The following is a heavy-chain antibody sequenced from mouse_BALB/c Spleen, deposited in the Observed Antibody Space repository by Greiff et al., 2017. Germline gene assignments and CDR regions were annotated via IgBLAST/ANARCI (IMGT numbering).Heavy chain of an antibody. CDR1: GFNIKDTY. J-gene: IGHJ3*01. Sequence: VQLKESGAELVKPGASVKLSCTASGFNIKDTYMHWVKQRPEQGLEWIGRIDPANGNTKYDPKFQGKATITADTSSNTAYLQLSSLTSEDTAVYYCARWGNYYGSRSAYWGQGTLVTVSA. CDR3: ARWGNYYGSRSAY. D-gene: IGHD1-1*01. CDR2: IDPANGNT. V-gene: IGHV14-3*02.